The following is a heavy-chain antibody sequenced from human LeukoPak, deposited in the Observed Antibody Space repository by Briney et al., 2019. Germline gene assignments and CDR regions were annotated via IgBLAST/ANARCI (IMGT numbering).Heavy chain of an antibody. CDR2: IYCSGST. J-gene: IGHJ4*02. CDR3: ARASQQWPELLDY. D-gene: IGHD6-19*01. Sequence: KSSETLSLTCTVSGGYISSYYWSWIRQPPGKGLEWIGYIYCSGSTNYNPSLKSRVTISVDTSKNQFSPKLSSVTAADTAVYYCARASQQWPELLDYWGQGTLVTVSS. V-gene: IGHV4-59*01. CDR1: GGYISSYY.